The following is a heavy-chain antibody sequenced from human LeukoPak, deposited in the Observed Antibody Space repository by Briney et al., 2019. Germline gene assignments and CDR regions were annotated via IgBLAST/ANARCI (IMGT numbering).Heavy chain of an antibody. Sequence: PGGSLTLPCAASGFTFSSYGMLWVRQAPGKGLEWVAVISYDGSNNYYAGSVKVRFTISRDNSKNTLYLQMNSLRAEDTAVYYCAKDGDYYDSSGSQGLDYWGQGTLVTVSS. CDR3: AKDGDYYDSSGSQGLDY. CDR1: GFTFSSYG. V-gene: IGHV3-30*18. D-gene: IGHD3-22*01. J-gene: IGHJ4*02. CDR2: ISYDGSNN.